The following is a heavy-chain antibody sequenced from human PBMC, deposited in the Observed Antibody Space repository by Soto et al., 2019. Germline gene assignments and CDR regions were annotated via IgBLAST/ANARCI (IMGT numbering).Heavy chain of an antibody. CDR1: GGSISSGGYY. Sequence: QVQLQESGPGLVKPSQPLSLSCIVSGGSISSGGYYWSWIRQYPGKGLEWIGYIYYSGSTYYNPSLRGRVTISVDTTMNQFSLKLNSVNAADTAVYYCARVGCSSTSCYHFDPWGQGTLVSVSS. V-gene: IGHV4-31*03. CDR3: ARVGCSSTSCYHFDP. CDR2: IYYSGST. D-gene: IGHD2-2*01. J-gene: IGHJ5*02.